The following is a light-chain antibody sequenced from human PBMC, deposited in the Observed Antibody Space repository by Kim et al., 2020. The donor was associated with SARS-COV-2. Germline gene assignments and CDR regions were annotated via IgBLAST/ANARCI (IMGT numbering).Light chain of an antibody. CDR3: QKYNGAPWT. Sequence: DIRMTLSLSSLSASVGDRVTITCRASQGINNDLAWYQQKPGKVPNLLIYGASALQSGVPSRFSGRGSGTDFTLTISSLQPEDVAIYYCQKYNGAPWTFGQGTKVDIK. J-gene: IGKJ1*01. CDR1: QGINND. CDR2: GAS. V-gene: IGKV1-27*01.